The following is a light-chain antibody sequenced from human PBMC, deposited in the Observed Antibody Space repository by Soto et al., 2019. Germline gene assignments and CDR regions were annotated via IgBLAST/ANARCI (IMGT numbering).Light chain of an antibody. Sequence: DIQMTQSPSSLSASVGDRVTITCRASQSISSYLNWYQQKPGKAPNLLIYGASTLQSGVPSRFSGSGSGADFTLTIASLQPEDFATYYCQQSYSTPTFGQGTRLEI. CDR2: GAS. J-gene: IGKJ5*01. CDR3: QQSYSTPT. CDR1: QSISSY. V-gene: IGKV1-39*01.